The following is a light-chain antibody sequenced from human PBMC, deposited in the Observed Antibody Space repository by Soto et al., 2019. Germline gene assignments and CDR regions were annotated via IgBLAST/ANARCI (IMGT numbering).Light chain of an antibody. CDR1: NIGSKS. CDR3: QVWDSSSDHGV. V-gene: IGLV3-21*02. CDR2: DDS. Sequence: SYQLPQPPSVSVAPGHTSRITCGGNNIGSKSVHWYQQKPGQAPVLVVYDDSDRPSGIPERFSGSNSGNTATLTISRVEAGDEADYSCQVWDSSSDHGVFGTGTKVTVL. J-gene: IGLJ1*01.